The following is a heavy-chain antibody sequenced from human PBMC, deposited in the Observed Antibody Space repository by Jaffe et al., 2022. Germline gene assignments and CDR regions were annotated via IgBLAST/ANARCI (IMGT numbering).Heavy chain of an antibody. CDR2: INARSGDT. CDR3: ARGQSSGGAGGARRLTRIPGVPK. CDR1: GYIFTGYY. Sequence: QVQLVQSGAEVKKPGASVKVSCKASGYIFTGYYMNWVRQAPGHGLEWLGRINARSGDTDYAEKFQGRVTITRDTSITTVFLELNSLRSDDTAVYYCARGQSSGGAGGARRLTRIPGVPKWGQGTLVTVSS. V-gene: IGHV1-2*06. D-gene: IGHD3-10*01. J-gene: IGHJ4*02.